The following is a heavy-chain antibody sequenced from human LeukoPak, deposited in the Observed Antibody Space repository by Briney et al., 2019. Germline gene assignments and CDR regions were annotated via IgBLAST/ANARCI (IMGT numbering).Heavy chain of an antibody. D-gene: IGHD6-13*01. J-gene: IGHJ6*02. CDR1: GGSISSSSYD. CDR3: ARGRFGYRTDQSYYYYYGMDV. Sequence: PSETLSLTCTVSGGSISSSSYDWGWIRQPPGKGLEWIGSIYYSGTTQYNPSLKSRVTISVDPSKNQFSLRLSSVTAADTAVYYCARGRFGYRTDQSYYYYYGMDVWGQGTTVTVSS. CDR2: IYYSGTT. V-gene: IGHV4-39*01.